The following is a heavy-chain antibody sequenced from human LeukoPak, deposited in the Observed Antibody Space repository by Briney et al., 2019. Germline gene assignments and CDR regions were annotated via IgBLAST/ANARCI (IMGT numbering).Heavy chain of an antibody. CDR2: ISGSGGTT. V-gene: IGHV3-23*01. CDR3: ATYYDFWSGYMYYFDY. D-gene: IGHD3-3*01. J-gene: IGHJ4*02. CDR1: GFTFSSYA. Sequence: PGGSLRLSCAASGFTFSSYAMSWVRQAPGKGLEWVSAISGSGGTTYYADSVKGRFTVSRDNSKNTLYLQMNSLRAEATAVYYCATYYDFWSGYMYYFDYWGQGTLVTVSS.